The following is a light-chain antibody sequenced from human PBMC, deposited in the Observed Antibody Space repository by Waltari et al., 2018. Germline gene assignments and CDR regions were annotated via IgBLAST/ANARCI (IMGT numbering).Light chain of an antibody. CDR3: QHRSSWPLT. Sequence: EIVLTQSPATLSLSPGEGTTPSSRAGQSVSNHLAWYQRKPGQAPRLLICDTSNRATGIPDRFSGSGTATDFTLTISSLEPEDFAVYSCQHRSSWPLTFGGGTKVEIK. CDR1: QSVSNH. V-gene: IGKV3-11*01. CDR2: DTS. J-gene: IGKJ4*01.